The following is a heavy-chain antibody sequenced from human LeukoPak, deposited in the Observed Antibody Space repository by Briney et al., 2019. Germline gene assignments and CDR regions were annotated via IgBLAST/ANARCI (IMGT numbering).Heavy chain of an antibody. CDR2: IKQDGSEK. CDR3: ARDLPIDTDMVESNGFDY. D-gene: IGHD5-18*01. V-gene: IGHV3-7*01. J-gene: IGHJ4*02. CDR1: GFTFSSYW. Sequence: GGSLRLSCAASGFTFSSYWMSWVRQAPGKGLEWVANIKQDGSEKYYVDSVKGRFTISRDNAKDSLYLQMNSLRGEDTAVYYCARDLPIDTDMVESNGFDYWGQGTLVTVSS.